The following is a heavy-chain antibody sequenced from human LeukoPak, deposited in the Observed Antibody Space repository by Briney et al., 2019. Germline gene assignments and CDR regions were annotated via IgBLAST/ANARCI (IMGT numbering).Heavy chain of an antibody. CDR3: ATRVRCSGGSCYDYYGMDV. CDR2: FDPKDGET. D-gene: IGHD2-15*01. V-gene: IGHV1-24*01. CDR1: GYTLTDLS. Sequence: GASGRVSGRVSGYTLTDLSMNWVRQAPGKGLKWRGVFDPKDGETIYAQKFQGRVTMTEDTSTDTAYMELSSLRSEDTAVYYCATRVRCSGGSCYDYYGMDVWGQGTTVTVSS. J-gene: IGHJ6*02.